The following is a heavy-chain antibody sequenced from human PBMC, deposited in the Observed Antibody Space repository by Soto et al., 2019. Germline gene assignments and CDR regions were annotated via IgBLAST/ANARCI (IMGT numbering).Heavy chain of an antibody. CDR3: ASHTYYYENSGYYYVLDYFDY. V-gene: IGHV4-39*01. D-gene: IGHD3-22*01. Sequence: SETLSLTCTVSGDSISTNSYSWGWIRQPPGQGLEWIGLFYYSGSTHYNPSLKSRLTVSVDTSKNQFSLKLSSVTAADTAVYYCASHTYYYENSGYYYVLDYFDYWGQGTLVTVSS. CDR1: GDSISTNSYS. CDR2: FYYSGST. J-gene: IGHJ4*02.